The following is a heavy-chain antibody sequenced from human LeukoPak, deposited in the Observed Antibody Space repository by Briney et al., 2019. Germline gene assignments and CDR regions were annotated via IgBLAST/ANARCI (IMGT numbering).Heavy chain of an antibody. CDR3: ATFIDY. CDR1: GFTFSSYA. V-gene: IGHV3-48*03. Sequence: GGSLRLSCAASGFTFSSYAMSWVRQAPGEGLEWVSYVSRSGGAQYYADSVRGRFIISRDNAKNSVYLQMTSLRAEDTAVYYCATFIDYWGQGTLVSVSS. CDR2: VSRSGGAQ. J-gene: IGHJ4*02.